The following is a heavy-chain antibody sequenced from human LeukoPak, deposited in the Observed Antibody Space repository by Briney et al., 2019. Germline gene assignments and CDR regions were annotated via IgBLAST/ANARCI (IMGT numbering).Heavy chain of an antibody. Sequence: GGSLRLSCTASGFTFGDYAVSWFRQAPGKGLEWVGFIRSKTYGGTTEYAASVKGRFTISRDDSKSIAYLQMNSLKSEDTAVYYCTRYRRVGATPYDCWGQGTLVTVSS. CDR3: TRYRRVGATPYDC. J-gene: IGHJ4*02. D-gene: IGHD1-26*01. CDR1: GFTFGDYA. CDR2: IRSKTYGGTT. V-gene: IGHV3-49*03.